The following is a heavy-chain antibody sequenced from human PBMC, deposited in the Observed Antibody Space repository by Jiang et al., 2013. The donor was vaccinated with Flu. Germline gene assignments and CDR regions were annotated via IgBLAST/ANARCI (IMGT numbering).Heavy chain of an antibody. V-gene: IGHV4-59*01. CDR3: ARDSSGTYYFDS. D-gene: IGHD3-10*01. J-gene: IGHJ4*02. Sequence: PGLLKPSETLSLTCTVSGGSISPYYWSWIRQPPGKGLEWIGYIYYSGTTNYNSSLKSRVTISVDTSKNQFSLKLSSVTAADTAVYYCARDSSGTYYFDSWGRGTLVTVSS. CDR1: GGSISPYY. CDR2: IYYSGTT.